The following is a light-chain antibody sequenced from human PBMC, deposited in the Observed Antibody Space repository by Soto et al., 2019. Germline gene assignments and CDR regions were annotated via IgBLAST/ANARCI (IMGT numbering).Light chain of an antibody. Sequence: EIVMTQSPATLSVSPGERATLSCRASQSVSSNLAWYKQKPGQAPRLLIYGASTRSTGIPARFSGSGSGTKFTLSISSLQSEDFAVYYCQQYNNWPETFGKGTKV. CDR1: QSVSSN. J-gene: IGKJ1*01. CDR2: GAS. V-gene: IGKV3-15*01. CDR3: QQYNNWPET.